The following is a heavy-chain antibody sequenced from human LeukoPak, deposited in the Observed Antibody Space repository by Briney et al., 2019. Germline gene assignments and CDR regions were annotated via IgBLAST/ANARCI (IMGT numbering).Heavy chain of an antibody. CDR1: GGSISSSNW. Sequence: SETLSLTCAVSGGSISSSNWWSWVRQPPGKGLEWIGEIYHSGSTNYNPSLKSRVTISVDKSKNQFSLKLSSVTAADTAGYYCASWPLHSSGWYSLNWGQGTLVTVSS. V-gene: IGHV4-4*02. CDR3: ASWPLHSSGWYSLN. D-gene: IGHD6-19*01. CDR2: IYHSGST. J-gene: IGHJ4*02.